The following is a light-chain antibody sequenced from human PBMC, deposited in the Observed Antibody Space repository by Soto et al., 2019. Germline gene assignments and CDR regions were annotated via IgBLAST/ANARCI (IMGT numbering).Light chain of an antibody. CDR3: QQYTNWPPMYT. J-gene: IGKJ2*01. V-gene: IGKV3-15*01. CDR1: QSVSSN. CDR2: GAS. Sequence: EIVMTQSPATLSVSPGERATLSCRASQSVSSNLAWYQQKPGQAPRLLIYGASTRATGIPARFSGSGSGPEFTLTISSLQSEDFAVYYCQQYTNWPPMYTFGQGTTLEIK.